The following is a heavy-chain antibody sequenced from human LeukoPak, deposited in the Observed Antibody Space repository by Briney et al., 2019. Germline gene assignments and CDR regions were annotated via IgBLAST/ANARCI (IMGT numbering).Heavy chain of an antibody. J-gene: IGHJ3*01. V-gene: IGHV3-48*04. D-gene: IGHD2-15*01. CDR1: GFPFSTYS. Sequence: GSLRLSFAASGFPFSTYSMNWVRPAPGKGLEWVSYISSSSGTISYADSVKGRFTISRDNAKNALFLQMNSLRAEDTAVYYCARELGYSFDVWGQGTMVTVSS. CDR2: ISSSSGTI. CDR3: ARELGYSFDV.